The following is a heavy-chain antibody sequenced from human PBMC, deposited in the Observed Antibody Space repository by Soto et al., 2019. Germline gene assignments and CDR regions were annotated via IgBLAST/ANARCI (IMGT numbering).Heavy chain of an antibody. CDR2: IYYSGST. D-gene: IGHD3-3*01. Sequence: PSETLSLTCTVSGGSISSYYWSWIRQPPGKGLEWIGYIYYSGSTNYNPSLKSRVTISVDTSKNQFSLKLSSVTAADTAVYYCAGYYDFWSGYFDYWGQGTLVTVSS. CDR1: GGSISSYY. CDR3: AGYYDFWSGYFDY. V-gene: IGHV4-59*01. J-gene: IGHJ4*02.